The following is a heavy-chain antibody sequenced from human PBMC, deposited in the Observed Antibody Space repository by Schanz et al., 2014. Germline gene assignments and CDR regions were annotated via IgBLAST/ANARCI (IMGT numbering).Heavy chain of an antibody. Sequence: QVQLVESGGGVVQPGGSLRLSCAASGFTFSNYGLHWVRQAPGKGLEWVAFIRYNGINEYYADSVKGRFTISRDNSKNTLYLQMNSLRAEDTAVYYCAKDLPSDYYIAYWGQGTLGTVSS. CDR1: GFTFSNYG. CDR3: AKDLPSDYYIAY. D-gene: IGHD3-22*01. J-gene: IGHJ4*02. V-gene: IGHV3-30*02. CDR2: IRYNGINE.